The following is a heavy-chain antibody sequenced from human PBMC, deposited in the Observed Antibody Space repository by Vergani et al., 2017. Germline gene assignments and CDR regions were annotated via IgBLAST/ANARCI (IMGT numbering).Heavy chain of an antibody. V-gene: IGHV4-4*02. J-gene: IGHJ4*02. CDR1: GCPISSSNW. CDR2: IYHSGST. Sequence: QVQLQESGPGLVKPSGTLSLTCPVSGCPISSSNWWSWVRQPPGKGLEWIGEIYHSGSTNYNPSLKSRVNLSVDTSKTQFSLKLTSVPAADTAVYYGARRSGSGYDIFSGYQYFFVFWCQGALVAVSS. D-gene: IGHD3-9*01. CDR3: ARRSGSGYDIFSGYQYFFVF.